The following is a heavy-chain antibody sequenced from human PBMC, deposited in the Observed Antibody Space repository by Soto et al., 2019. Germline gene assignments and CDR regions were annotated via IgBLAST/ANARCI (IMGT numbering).Heavy chain of an antibody. CDR1: GGSISSDY. CDR3: ARAGRGYDP. D-gene: IGHD3-22*01. Sequence: QVRLQESGPGLVKPSETLSLTCTVSGGSISSDYWSWIRQPPGKGLEWIGYMYYSGGTNYNPSLKSRVTISIDTSKKRLSLELRSVTAADTAVYYCARAGRGYDPWGQGTLVTVSS. V-gene: IGHV4-59*01. CDR2: MYYSGGT. J-gene: IGHJ5*02.